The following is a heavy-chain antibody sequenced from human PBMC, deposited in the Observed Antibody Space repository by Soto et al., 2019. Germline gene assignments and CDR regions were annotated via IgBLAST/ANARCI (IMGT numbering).Heavy chain of an antibody. D-gene: IGHD5-18*01. CDR1: GFTFSNAW. CDR2: IKSKTDGGTT. J-gene: IGHJ6*03. V-gene: IGHV3-15*01. CDR3: TTDPGYGLYYYYMDV. Sequence: EVQLVESGGGLVKPGGSLRLSCAASGFTFSNAWMSWVRQAPGKGLEWVGRIKSKTDGGTTDYAAPVKGRFTISRDDSKNTLYLQMNSLKTEDTAVYYCTTDPGYGLYYYYMDVWGKGTTVTVSS.